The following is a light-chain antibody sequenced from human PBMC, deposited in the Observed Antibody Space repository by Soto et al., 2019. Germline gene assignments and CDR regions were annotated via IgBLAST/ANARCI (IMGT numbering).Light chain of an antibody. V-gene: IGLV4-69*01. CDR3: QTWGTGIRV. J-gene: IGLJ3*02. CDR2: LNSDGRH. CDR1: SAHSSYA. Sequence: QLVPTQSPSASASLGASVKLTCTLSSAHSSYAIAWYQQQPEKGPLYLMKLNSDGRHRKGDGIPDRFSGSSSGAERSLTISGLQSEDEADYYCQTWGTGIRVFGGGTKLTVL.